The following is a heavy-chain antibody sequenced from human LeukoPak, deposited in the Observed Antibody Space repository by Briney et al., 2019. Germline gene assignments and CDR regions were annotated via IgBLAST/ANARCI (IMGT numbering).Heavy chain of an antibody. D-gene: IGHD6-13*01. CDR3: ASGRQLGY. J-gene: IGHJ4*02. CDR2: IKEDGSEK. V-gene: IGHV3-7*01. CDR1: GFTFSNYW. Sequence: GGSLRPPCAAPGFTFSNYWMSWVRQAPGKGLEWVANIKEDGSEKYYVDSVKGRFTISRDNARNSLYLQMNSLRAEDTAVYYCASGRQLGYWGQGTLVTVSS.